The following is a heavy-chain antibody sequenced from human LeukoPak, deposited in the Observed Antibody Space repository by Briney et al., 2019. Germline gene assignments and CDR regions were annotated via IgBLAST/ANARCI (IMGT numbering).Heavy chain of an antibody. CDR2: IYNAVT. CDR1: GFAVSNNY. J-gene: IGHJ4*02. V-gene: IGHV3-53*01. Sequence: PGGSLRLSCTASGFAVSNNYMSWVRQAPGKGLEWVSLIYNAVTYADSVKGRFTISRDNAKNTLYLQMNSLRLEDTAVYYCVRDWAPASMQAAPFDCWGQGTLVTVSS. D-gene: IGHD2/OR15-2a*01. CDR3: VRDWAPASMQAAPFDC.